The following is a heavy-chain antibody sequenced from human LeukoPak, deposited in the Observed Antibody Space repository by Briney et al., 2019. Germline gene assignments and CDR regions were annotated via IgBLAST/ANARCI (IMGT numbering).Heavy chain of an antibody. Sequence: ASVKVSCKASGGTFSSYAISWVRQAPGQGLEWMGRIIPILGIANYAQKFQGRVTITADKSTSTAYMELSSLRSEDTAVYYCARDLGTYYDFWSGYSRFDPWGQGTLVTVSS. D-gene: IGHD3-3*01. J-gene: IGHJ5*02. CDR2: IIPILGIA. CDR3: ARDLGTYYDFWSGYSRFDP. V-gene: IGHV1-69*04. CDR1: GGTFSSYA.